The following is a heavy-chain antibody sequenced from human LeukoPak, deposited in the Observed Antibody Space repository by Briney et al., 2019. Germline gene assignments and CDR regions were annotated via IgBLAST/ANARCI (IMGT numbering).Heavy chain of an antibody. Sequence: SETLSLTCTVSGGSISSSSYYWSWIRQPPGKGLEWIVYIHYSGSTNYNPSLRSRVPISVDTSKEQFSLKLSSVTAADTAVYYCARHGDYGNYFYYGFDVWGQGTTVTVSS. CDR2: IHYSGST. CDR3: ARHGDYGNYFYYGFDV. D-gene: IGHD4-17*01. CDR1: GGSISSSSYY. V-gene: IGHV4-61*05. J-gene: IGHJ6*02.